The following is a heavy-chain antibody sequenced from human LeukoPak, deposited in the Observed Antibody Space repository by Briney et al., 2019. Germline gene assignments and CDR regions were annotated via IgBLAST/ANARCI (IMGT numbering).Heavy chain of an antibody. CDR1: GGSISSSNYF. Sequence: SETLSLTCTVSGGSISSSNYFWSWIRQPPGQELEWIASINYGGTTYYNPSLKSRVTISVDTSKNQFSLRLGSVTAADTAVYYCARHGGSGSFDYWGQGTLVTVSS. D-gene: IGHD3-3*01. CDR2: INYGGTT. CDR3: ARHGGSGSFDY. V-gene: IGHV4-39*01. J-gene: IGHJ4*02.